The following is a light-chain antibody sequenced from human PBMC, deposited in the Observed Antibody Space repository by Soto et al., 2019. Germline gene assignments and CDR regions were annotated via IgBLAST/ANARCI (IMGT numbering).Light chain of an antibody. Sequence: DIQMTQSPSSLSASVGDRVTITCRASQSSSNYLNWYQQKPGKAPKLLNYAASTLQSGVPSRFGGSRSGPHFPPTISILQPEDFATYYCQQSYSTPYTFGQGTKLEIK. CDR1: QSSSNY. J-gene: IGKJ2*01. CDR3: QQSYSTPYT. CDR2: AAS. V-gene: IGKV1-39*01.